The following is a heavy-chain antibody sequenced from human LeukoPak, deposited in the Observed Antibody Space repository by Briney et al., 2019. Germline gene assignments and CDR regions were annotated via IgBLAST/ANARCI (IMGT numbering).Heavy chain of an antibody. D-gene: IGHD4-17*01. CDR3: ARDSYGDYVNDAFDI. J-gene: IGHJ3*02. V-gene: IGHV1-2*02. CDR2: INPNSGGT. Sequence: ASVKVSCKASGYTFTGYYMHWVRQAPGQGLEWMGWINPNSGGTNYAQKFQGRATMTRDTSISTAYMELSRQRSDDTAVYYCARDSYGDYVNDAFDIWGQGTMVTVSS. CDR1: GYTFTGYY.